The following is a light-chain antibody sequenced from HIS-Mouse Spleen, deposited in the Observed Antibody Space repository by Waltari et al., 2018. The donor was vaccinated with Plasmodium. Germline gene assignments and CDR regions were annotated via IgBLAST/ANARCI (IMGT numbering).Light chain of an antibody. CDR2: DVS. CDR3: CSYAGSYTYV. CDR1: SSDVGGYNY. J-gene: IGLJ1*01. Sequence: QSALTQPRSVSGSPGQSVTISCTGTSSDVGGYNYVSWYQQHPGKAPKLMMYDVSKRPSGGPVRFCASKSGNAASLTISGLQAGDEADYYCCSYAGSYTYVFETGTKVTVL. V-gene: IGLV2-11*01.